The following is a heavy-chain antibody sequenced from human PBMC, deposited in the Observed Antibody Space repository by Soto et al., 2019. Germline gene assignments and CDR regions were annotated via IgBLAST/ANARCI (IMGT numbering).Heavy chain of an antibody. V-gene: IGHV3-30-3*01. CDR1: RFTFSIYA. D-gene: IGHD6-13*01. CDR3: ARVLPGAAGVRNYYYYYGMDV. J-gene: IGHJ6*02. CDR2: ISYDGSNK. Sequence: GVTLRLSCAASRFTFSIYAMHWVRHAPGKGLECVAVISYDGSNKYYAASVKGRFTISRDNSKNTLYLQMNSLRAEDTAVYYCARVLPGAAGVRNYYYYYGMDVWGQGTTVTVSS.